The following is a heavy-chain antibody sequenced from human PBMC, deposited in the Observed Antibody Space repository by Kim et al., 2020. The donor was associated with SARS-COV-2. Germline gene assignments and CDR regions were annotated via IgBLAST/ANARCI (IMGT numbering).Heavy chain of an antibody. V-gene: IGHV3-30*18. J-gene: IGHJ5*02. CDR3: AKARALGIAAAVS. CDR2: ISYDGSNK. D-gene: IGHD6-13*01. CDR1: GFTFSSYG. Sequence: GGSLRLSCAASGFTFSSYGMHWVRQAPGKGLEWVAVISYDGSNKYYADSVKGRFTISRDNSKNTLYLQMNSLRAEDTAVYYCAKARALGIAAAVSWGQGTLVTVSS.